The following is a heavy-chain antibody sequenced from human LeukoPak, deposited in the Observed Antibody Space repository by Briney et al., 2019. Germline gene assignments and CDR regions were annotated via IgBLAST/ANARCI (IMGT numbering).Heavy chain of an antibody. CDR3: ARGATVVTGWFDP. V-gene: IGHV1-2*02. J-gene: IGHJ5*02. D-gene: IGHD4-23*01. CDR1: GYTFTSYG. Sequence: ASVKVSCKASGYTFTSYGISWARQAPGQGLEWMGWINPNSGGTNYAQKFQGRVTMTRDTSISTAYMELSRLRSDDTAVYYCARGATVVTGWFDPWGQGTLVTVSS. CDR2: INPNSGGT.